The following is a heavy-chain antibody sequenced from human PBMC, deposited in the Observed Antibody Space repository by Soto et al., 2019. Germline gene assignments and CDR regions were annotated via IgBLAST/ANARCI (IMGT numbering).Heavy chain of an antibody. CDR2: IWYDGSNK. CDR3: ARDGYSTPHPEYNWFDP. Sequence: GGSLRLSCAASGFTFSSYGMHWVRQAPGKGLEWVAVIWYDGSNKYYADSVKGRFTISRDNSKNTLYLQMNSLRAEDTAVYYCARDGYSTPHPEYNWFDPWGQGTLVTVSS. D-gene: IGHD4-4*01. CDR1: GFTFSSYG. J-gene: IGHJ5*02. V-gene: IGHV3-33*01.